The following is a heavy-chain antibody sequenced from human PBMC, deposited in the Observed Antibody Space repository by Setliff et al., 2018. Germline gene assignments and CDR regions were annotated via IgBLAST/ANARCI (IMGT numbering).Heavy chain of an antibody. CDR1: GLTFINHW. Sequence: GSLRLSCAASGLTFINHWMHWVRQVPGKGLMWVARIGDGGGGTTYVDSVKGRFTISRDNSKNTLYLQMNSLRPEDTAVYYCARTCSGSGCYAGLESWGQGTPVTVSS. J-gene: IGHJ4*02. CDR2: IGDGGGGT. D-gene: IGHD2-15*01. CDR3: ARTCSGSGCYAGLES. V-gene: IGHV3-74*01.